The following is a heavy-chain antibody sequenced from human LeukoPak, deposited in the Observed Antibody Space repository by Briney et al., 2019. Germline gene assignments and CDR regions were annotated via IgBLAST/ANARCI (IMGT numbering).Heavy chain of an antibody. Sequence: GASVKVSCKASGYTFTNYGISWVRQAPGQGLEWMGWISVYNGNTNYAQRLQGRVTMTTDTSTSTAYMELRSLRSDDTAVYYCAGSLGYCTSIFCYLKYWGQGTLVTVSS. CDR3: AGSLGYCTSIFCYLKY. V-gene: IGHV1-18*01. CDR1: GYTFTNYG. CDR2: ISVYNGNT. J-gene: IGHJ4*02. D-gene: IGHD2-2*01.